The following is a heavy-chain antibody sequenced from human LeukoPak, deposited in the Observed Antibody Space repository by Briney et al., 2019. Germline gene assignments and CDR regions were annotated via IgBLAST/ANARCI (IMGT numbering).Heavy chain of an antibody. J-gene: IGHJ5*02. CDR3: ARQVTGSFRLFDP. CDR1: GGSISSSSYY. CDR2: IYYSGST. Sequence: SETLSLTCTVSGGSISSSSYYWGWIRQPPGKGLEWIGSIYYSGSTYYNPSLKSRVTISVDTSKNQFSLKLSSVTAADTAVYYCARQVTGSFRLFDPWGQGTPVTVSS. D-gene: IGHD1-20*01. V-gene: IGHV4-39*01.